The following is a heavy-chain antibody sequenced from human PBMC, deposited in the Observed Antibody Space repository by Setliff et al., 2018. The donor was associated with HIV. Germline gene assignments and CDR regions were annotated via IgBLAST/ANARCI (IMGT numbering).Heavy chain of an antibody. V-gene: IGHV4-4*09. CDR1: GGSIGGYS. CDR3: ARRPMVRGFGRYYFDY. D-gene: IGHD3-10*01. J-gene: IGHJ4*02. Sequence: SETLSLTCSVSGGSIGGYSWGWIRQSPGRGLEWIGYIYPSTSANYNPSLKSRVRILLDTSKNQFSLRLTSVTAADTAVYFCARRPMVRGFGRYYFDYWGQGTLVTVSS. CDR2: IYPSTSA.